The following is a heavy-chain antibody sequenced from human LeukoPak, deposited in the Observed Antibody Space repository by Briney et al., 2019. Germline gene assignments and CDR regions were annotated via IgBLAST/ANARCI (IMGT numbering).Heavy chain of an antibody. CDR3: ARDSSYCSGGSCYSHYYYMDV. CDR1: GGSICRHY. D-gene: IGHD2-15*01. CDR2: NYTCGST. Sequence: SETLSLICTVSGGSICRHYWSWIRPPAGKGLEWSVRNYTCGSTHFNPCLKIRVTMSVDTSKSQFSLKLSPVTAADTAVYYCARDSSYCSGGSCYSHYYYMDVWGKGTTVTVSS. V-gene: IGHV4-4*07. J-gene: IGHJ6*03.